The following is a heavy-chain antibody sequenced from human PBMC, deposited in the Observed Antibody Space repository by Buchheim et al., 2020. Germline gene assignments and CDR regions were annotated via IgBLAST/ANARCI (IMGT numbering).Heavy chain of an antibody. V-gene: IGHV3-7*01. CDR2: INEDGSEK. J-gene: IGHJ5*02. Sequence: EVHLVESGGALVQPGGSLRLSCAASGFTLSSYWMTWVRQAPGQGLEWVANINEDGSEKHYVDSVRGRFTISRDNGKNSLYLQMNSLRAEDTAVYYCARDHDESPYDDMWSGYYRLDPWGRGTL. D-gene: IGHD3-3*01. CDR1: GFTLSSYW. CDR3: ARDHDESPYDDMWSGYYRLDP.